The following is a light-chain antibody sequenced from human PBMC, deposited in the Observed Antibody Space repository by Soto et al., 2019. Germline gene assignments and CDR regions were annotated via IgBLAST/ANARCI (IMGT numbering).Light chain of an antibody. CDR1: STDLHNNNY. CDR2: HVM. Sequence: QSVLSQPASVSGSTWQSITISCTGTSTDLHNNNYVSSYQQHPGRAPKLIIYHVMYRPSGVPNRFSGSKSESSASLTISGLQAEDEADYYCSSYTPSRNTYVVGTGTKVTVL. CDR3: SSYTPSRNTYV. J-gene: IGLJ1*01. V-gene: IGLV2-14*03.